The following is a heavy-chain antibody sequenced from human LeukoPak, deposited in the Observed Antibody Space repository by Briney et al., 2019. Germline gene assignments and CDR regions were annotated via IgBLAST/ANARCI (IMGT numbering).Heavy chain of an antibody. J-gene: IGHJ3*02. CDR3: ASADIVATMGAFDI. Sequence: SQTLSLTCTVSGGSISSGGYYWSWTRQHPGKGLEWIGYIYYSGSTYYNLSLKSRVTISVDTSKNQFSLKLSSVTAADTAVYYSASADIVATMGAFDIWGQGTMVTVSS. D-gene: IGHD5-12*01. CDR1: GGSISSGGYY. CDR2: IYYSGST. V-gene: IGHV4-31*03.